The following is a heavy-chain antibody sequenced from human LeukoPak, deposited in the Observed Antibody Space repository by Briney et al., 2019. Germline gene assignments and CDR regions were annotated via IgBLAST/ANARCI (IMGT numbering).Heavy chain of an antibody. CDR2: INSGGSTV. J-gene: IGHJ4*02. V-gene: IGHV3-48*03. Sequence: GGSLRLSCAASGFIFSSFEMNWVRQAPGKGLEWVSYINSGGSTVYYADSVEGRFTVPRDNAKNSLYLQLNSLRAEDTAIYYCARDQGYTTSWYGYWGQGTLVTVSS. CDR1: GFIFSSFE. CDR3: ARDQGYTTSWYGY. D-gene: IGHD6-13*01.